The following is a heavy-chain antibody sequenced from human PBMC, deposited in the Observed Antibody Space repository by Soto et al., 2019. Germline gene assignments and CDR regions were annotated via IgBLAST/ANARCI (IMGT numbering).Heavy chain of an antibody. J-gene: IGHJ3*02. D-gene: IGHD6-19*01. CDR1: GFTFSSYA. V-gene: IGHV3-30-3*01. CDR2: ISYDGSNK. CDR3: ARDHDFAGYSSGLGAFDI. Sequence: QVQLVESGGGVVQPGRSLRLSCAASGFTFSSYAMHWVRQAPGKGLEWVAVISYDGSNKYDADSVKGRFTISRDNSKNTLYLQMNSLRAEDTAVYYGARDHDFAGYSSGLGAFDIWGQGTMVTVSS.